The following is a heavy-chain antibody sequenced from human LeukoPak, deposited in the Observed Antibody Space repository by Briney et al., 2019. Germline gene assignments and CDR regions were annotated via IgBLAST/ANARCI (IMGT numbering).Heavy chain of an antibody. CDR2: IWYDGTKK. CDR3: VRESGGPFDC. Sequence: PGGSLRLSCAASGFTFSSYGMHWVRQAPGKGLEWVAVIWYDGTKKLYADSVKGRFTISRDNSKNTLHLQMKSLTAEDTAVYYCVRESGGPFDCWGQGTLVTVSS. CDR1: GFTFSSYG. V-gene: IGHV3-33*01. D-gene: IGHD2-8*02. J-gene: IGHJ4*02.